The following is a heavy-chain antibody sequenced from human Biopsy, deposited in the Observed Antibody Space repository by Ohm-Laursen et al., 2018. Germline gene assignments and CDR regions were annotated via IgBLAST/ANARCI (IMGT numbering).Heavy chain of an antibody. D-gene: IGHD4-23*01. Sequence: SDTLSLTCTVSGGSISNNNYYWGWIRQPPGEGLEWIGHISYTGYTSYNASLKSRVTISVDTSRNHFSLRLSSLTAADTAVYYCARGSNDFGGLYFPRWGQGTLLTVSS. J-gene: IGHJ4*02. CDR3: ARGSNDFGGLYFPR. CDR1: GGSISNNNYY. V-gene: IGHV4-61*03. CDR2: ISYTGYT.